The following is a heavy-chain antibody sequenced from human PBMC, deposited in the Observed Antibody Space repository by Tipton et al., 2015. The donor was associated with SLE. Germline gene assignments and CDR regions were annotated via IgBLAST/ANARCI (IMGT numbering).Heavy chain of an antibody. J-gene: IGHJ4*02. CDR3: ARAGFSGSYFPD. CDR1: GITLNSHV. V-gene: IGHV1-69*01. Sequence: QSGAEVKKPGSSVKVSCKASGITLNSHVINWMRQAPGQGLEWMGWIIPISGTAKYAQRFQGRVTITADESTSTAYMDLSSLRSDDTAVYYCARAGFSGSYFPDWGQGTLVTVSS. CDR2: IIPISGTA. D-gene: IGHD1-26*01.